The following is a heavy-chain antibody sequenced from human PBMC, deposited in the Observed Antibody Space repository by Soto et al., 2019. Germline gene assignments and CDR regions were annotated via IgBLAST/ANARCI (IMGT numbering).Heavy chain of an antibody. CDR1: GYTFTSYG. V-gene: IGHV1-18*01. J-gene: IGHJ4*02. D-gene: IGHD3-10*01. CDR2: ISAYNGNT. Sequence: QVQLVQSGAEVKKPGASVKVSCKASGYTFTSYGISWVRQAPGQGLEWMGWISAYNGNTNYAQKLQGRVTMTTDTSTSTAYVELRSLRSDDTAVYYCARDRGELLWFGELSYFDYWGQGALVTVSS. CDR3: ARDRGELLWFGELSYFDY.